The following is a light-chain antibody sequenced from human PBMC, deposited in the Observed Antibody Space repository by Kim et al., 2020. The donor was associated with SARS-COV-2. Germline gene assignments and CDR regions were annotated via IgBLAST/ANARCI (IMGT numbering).Light chain of an antibody. Sequence: GETEKNSRKASESVSRYLAWNKQKPGQAPRRVIFDSSNRATGIPARVRGRGSGTEFTLTIRRIEPEDFAMYNSQQRSNWTRITFGKGKRLEIK. CDR1: ESVSRY. V-gene: IGKV3-11*01. CDR2: DSS. J-gene: IGKJ5*01. CDR3: QQRSNWTRIT.